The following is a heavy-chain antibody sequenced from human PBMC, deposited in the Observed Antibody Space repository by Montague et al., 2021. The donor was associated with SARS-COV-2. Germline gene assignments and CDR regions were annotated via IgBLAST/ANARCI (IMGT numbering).Heavy chain of an antibody. CDR3: ARGRFDYAGDELGS. CDR2: INASGIS. V-gene: IGHV4-4*07. D-gene: IGHD4-23*01. Sequence: SETLSLTCTVSGGSINNYYWSWIRQPPGKGLEWIGSINASGISTSNPSLETRVTMSVDTSKNQFSLKLSSVTAADTAVYYCARGRFDYAGDELGSWGQGTLVTVSS. CDR1: GGSINNYY. J-gene: IGHJ5*02.